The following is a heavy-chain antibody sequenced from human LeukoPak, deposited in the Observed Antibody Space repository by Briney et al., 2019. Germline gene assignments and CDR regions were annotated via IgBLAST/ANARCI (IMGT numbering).Heavy chain of an antibody. CDR2: ISSSSSYI. J-gene: IGHJ5*02. CDR1: GCTFSSYS. Sequence: GRSLRLSCAASGCTFSSYSMNWVRQAPGKGLEWVASISSSSSYIYYADSVKGRFTISRDNSKNALYVQMNSLRAEATAVYYCPRGRGYCSSTSCQHWFHPWAKGPLVPVPS. V-gene: IGHV3-21*01. CDR3: PRGRGYCSSTSCQHWFHP. D-gene: IGHD2-2*01.